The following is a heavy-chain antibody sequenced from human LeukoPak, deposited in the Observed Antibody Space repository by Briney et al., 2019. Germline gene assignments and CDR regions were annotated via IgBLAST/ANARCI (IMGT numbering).Heavy chain of an antibody. Sequence: PGRSLRLSCAASGFTFNDYAMHCVRQAPGKGLEWVSGISWNSGSIGYADSVKGRFTISRDNAKNSLYLQMNSLRAEDMALYYCAKSRFYYDSSGPFDYWGQGTLVTVSS. D-gene: IGHD3-22*01. V-gene: IGHV3-9*03. CDR2: ISWNSGSI. J-gene: IGHJ4*02. CDR3: AKSRFYYDSSGPFDY. CDR1: GFTFNDYA.